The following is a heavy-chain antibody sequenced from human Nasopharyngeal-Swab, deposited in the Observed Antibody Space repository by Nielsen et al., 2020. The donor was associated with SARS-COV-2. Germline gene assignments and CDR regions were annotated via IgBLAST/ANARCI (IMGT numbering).Heavy chain of an antibody. D-gene: IGHD3-10*01. J-gene: IGHJ6*03. V-gene: IGHV4-59*01. CDR2: IYYSGST. CDR1: GGSISSYY. CDR3: ARGGGSGSADYYYYYMDA. Sequence: SETLSLTCTVSGGSISSYYWSWIRQPPGKGLEWIGYIYYSGSTNYNPSLKSRVTISVDTSKNQFSLKLSSVTAADTAVYYCARGGGSGSADYYYYYMDAWGKGTTVTVSS.